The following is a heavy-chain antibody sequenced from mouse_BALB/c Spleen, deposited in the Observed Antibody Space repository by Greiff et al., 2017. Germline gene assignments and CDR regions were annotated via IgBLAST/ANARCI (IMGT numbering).Heavy chain of an antibody. D-gene: IGHD2-3*01. V-gene: IGHV1S29*02. CDR2: IYPYNGGT. J-gene: IGHJ4*01. CDR3: ARWLLQGVAMDY. CDR1: GYTFTDYN. Sequence: VQLKQSGPELVKPGASVKISCKASGYTFTDYNMHWVKQSHGKSLEWIGYIYPYNGGTGYNQKFKSKATLTVDNSSSTAYMELRSLTSEDSAVYYCARWLLQGVAMDYWGQGTSVTVSS.